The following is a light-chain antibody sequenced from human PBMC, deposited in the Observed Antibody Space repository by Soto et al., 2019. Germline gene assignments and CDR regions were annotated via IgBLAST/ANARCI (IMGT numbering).Light chain of an antibody. CDR3: SSYTTSRTVV. CDR1: SSDVGGYNF. Sequence: QSVLTQPASVFGSPGQSITISCTGTSSDVGGYNFVSWYQQLPGKAPKPMIYEVTSRPSGVSNRFSGSKSGNTASLTISGLQPEDEAEYYCSSYTTSRTVVFGTGTK. J-gene: IGLJ1*01. V-gene: IGLV2-14*03. CDR2: EVT.